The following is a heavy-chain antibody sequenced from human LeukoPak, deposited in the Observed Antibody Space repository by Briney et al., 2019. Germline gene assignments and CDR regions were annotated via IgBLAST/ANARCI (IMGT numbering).Heavy chain of an antibody. Sequence: GGSLRPSCAAPGFTFNTSVTNWVRQAPGKGLEWVSTIGTQGEVTYFADSVKGRFTISRDNSENTLHLQMNNLRAEDTAIYYCARYYPDCSGGRCSRYFDSWGQGILVTVSS. V-gene: IGHV3-23*01. CDR2: IGTQGEVT. CDR1: GFTFNTSV. CDR3: ARYYPDCSGGRCSRYFDS. D-gene: IGHD2-15*01. J-gene: IGHJ5*01.